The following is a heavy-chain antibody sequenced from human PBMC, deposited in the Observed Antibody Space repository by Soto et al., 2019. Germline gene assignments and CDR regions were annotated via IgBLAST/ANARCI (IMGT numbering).Heavy chain of an antibody. Sequence: PGGFLRLSCAASGFTFSNYGMHWVRQAPGKGLEWVAFISDDGSNKYYADSMKGRFTMSRDNSKSTLYLQMNSLRVEDTAVYYCTKRRNVLRFLEWSSGMEVWGQGTTVTVSS. CDR2: ISDDGSNK. V-gene: IGHV3-30*18. CDR3: TKRRNVLRFLEWSSGMEV. CDR1: GFTFSNYG. D-gene: IGHD3-3*01. J-gene: IGHJ6*02.